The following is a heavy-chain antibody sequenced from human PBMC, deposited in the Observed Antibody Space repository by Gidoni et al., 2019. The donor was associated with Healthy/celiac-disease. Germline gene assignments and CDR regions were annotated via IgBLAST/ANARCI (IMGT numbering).Heavy chain of an antibody. D-gene: IGHD2-15*01. J-gene: IGHJ6*02. V-gene: IGHV1-69*06. CDR1: GGTFSSYA. CDR2: IIPIFGTA. CDR3: ARGESYCSGGSCYVSYYGMDV. Sequence: QVQLVQSGAEVKKPGSSVKVSCKASGGTFSSYAISCVRQAPGQGLEWMGGIIPIFGTANYAQKFQGRVTITADKSTSTAYMELSSLGSEDTAVYYCARGESYCSGGSCYVSYYGMDVWGQGTTVTVSS.